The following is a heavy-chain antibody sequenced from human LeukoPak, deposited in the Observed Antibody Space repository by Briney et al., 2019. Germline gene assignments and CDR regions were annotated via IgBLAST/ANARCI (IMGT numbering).Heavy chain of an antibody. CDR1: GYTFTSYG. Sequence: ASVKVSCKASGYTFTSYGISWVRQAPGQGLEWMGWITAYNDNTNYAQKLQGRVTMTTDTSTSTAYMELRSLRSDDTAVYYCAKALLWFGEPSHIDYWGQGTLVTASS. J-gene: IGHJ4*02. CDR2: ITAYNDNT. V-gene: IGHV1-18*01. D-gene: IGHD3-10*01. CDR3: AKALLWFGEPSHIDY.